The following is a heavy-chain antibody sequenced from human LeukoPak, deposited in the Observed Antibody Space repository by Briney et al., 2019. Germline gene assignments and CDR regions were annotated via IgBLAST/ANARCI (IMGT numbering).Heavy chain of an antibody. CDR3: ARDNWNHGSSMDV. J-gene: IGHJ6*02. CDR1: GGSVSSYY. V-gene: IGHV4-59*02. D-gene: IGHD1-14*01. CDR2: IYYSGST. Sequence: SETLSLTCTVSGGSVSSYYWSWIRQPPGKGLEWIGYIYYSGSTNYNPSLKSRVTISVDTSKNQFSLKLSSVTAADTAVYHCARDNWNHGSSMDVWGQGTTVTVSS.